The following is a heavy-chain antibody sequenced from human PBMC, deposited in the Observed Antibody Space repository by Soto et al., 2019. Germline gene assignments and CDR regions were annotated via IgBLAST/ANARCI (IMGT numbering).Heavy chain of an antibody. CDR1: GGTFSSYA. Sequence: GASVKVSCKASGGTFSSYAISWVRQAPGQGLEWMGGIIPIFGTANYAQKFQGRVTITADESTSTAYMELSSLRSEDTAVYYCARDRSYRSGGSCYSAWFDPWGQGTLVTVSS. CDR2: IIPIFGTA. D-gene: IGHD2-15*01. V-gene: IGHV1-69*13. J-gene: IGHJ5*02. CDR3: ARDRSYRSGGSCYSAWFDP.